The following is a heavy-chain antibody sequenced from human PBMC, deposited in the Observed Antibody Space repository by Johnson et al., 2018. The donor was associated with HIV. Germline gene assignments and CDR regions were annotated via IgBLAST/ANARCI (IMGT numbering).Heavy chain of an antibody. D-gene: IGHD3-16*02. Sequence: QLVESGGGLVKPGGSLRLSCAASGFTFSNVWMSWVRQAPGKGLEWVGRIKRKIEGEATDYAAPVKGRFTISRDDSKNTLFLQMSSLKTDDTAVYYCTTAFVIDAFDIWGQGTMVTVSS. CDR3: TTAFVIDAFDI. J-gene: IGHJ3*02. V-gene: IGHV3-15*01. CDR1: GFTFSNVW. CDR2: IKRKIEGEAT.